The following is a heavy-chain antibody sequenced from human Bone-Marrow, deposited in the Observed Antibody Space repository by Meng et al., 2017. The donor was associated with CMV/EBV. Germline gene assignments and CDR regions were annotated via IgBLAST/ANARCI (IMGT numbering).Heavy chain of an antibody. CDR1: GFTFSSYA. V-gene: IGHV3-30-3*01. Sequence: GESLRLPCAAAGFTFSSYAMHWVRQAPGKGLEWVAVISYDGSNKYYADSVKGRFTISRDNAKNSLYLQMNSLRAEDTAVYYCASLVVVPAAIPYYYGMDVWGQGTTVTVSS. CDR3: ASLVVVPAAIPYYYGMDV. D-gene: IGHD2-2*02. J-gene: IGHJ6*02. CDR2: ISYDGSNK.